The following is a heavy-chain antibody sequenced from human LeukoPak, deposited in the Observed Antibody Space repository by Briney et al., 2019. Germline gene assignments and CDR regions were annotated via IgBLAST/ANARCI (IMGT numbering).Heavy chain of an antibody. CDR1: GGSIINFY. J-gene: IGHJ5*01. V-gene: IGHV4-59*01. CDR2: IYYSGTT. CDR3: ARNHGGWFDS. D-gene: IGHD4-23*01. Sequence: PSETLSLTCTVSGGSIINFYWTWIRQSPGKGLEWIGYIYYSGTTKYSPSLKSRVTRSVDTSKNQFSLKLNSVTAADTAIYYCARNHGGWFDSWGQGTLVTVSS.